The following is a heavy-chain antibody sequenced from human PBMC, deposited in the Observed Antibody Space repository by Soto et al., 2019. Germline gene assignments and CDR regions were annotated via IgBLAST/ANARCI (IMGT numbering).Heavy chain of an antibody. J-gene: IGHJ4*02. V-gene: IGHV3-30-3*01. CDR3: ARDFRGMGTFDY. D-gene: IGHD3-16*01. Sequence: QVQLVESRGGVVQPGRSLRLSCAASGFIFSTYAMQWVRQAPGKGLEWVAVISSEGGTKFYADSVKGRFSISRDNSKNTLYLQMSSLRPEDTAVYYCARDFRGMGTFDYWGQGTLVTVSS. CDR2: ISSEGGTK. CDR1: GFIFSTYA.